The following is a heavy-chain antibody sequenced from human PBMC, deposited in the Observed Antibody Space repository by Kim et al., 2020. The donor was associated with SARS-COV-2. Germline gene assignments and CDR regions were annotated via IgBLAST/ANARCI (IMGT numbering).Heavy chain of an antibody. CDR3: ARDHIAVRPRYYYGMAV. Sequence: ASLKVSCKTSGYTFTTYGISWVRQAPGQGLEWMGWINGYNGKTNYSQRFQGRVSMTTDTSTSTAYLDMRSLRSGDTAVYYCARDHIAVRPRYYYGMAVWGQGTTVTVS. CDR2: INGYNGKT. D-gene: IGHD3-10*02. CDR1: GYTFTTYG. V-gene: IGHV1-18*01. J-gene: IGHJ6*02.